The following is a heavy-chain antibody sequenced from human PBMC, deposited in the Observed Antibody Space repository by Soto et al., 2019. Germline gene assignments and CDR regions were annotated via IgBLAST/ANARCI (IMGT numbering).Heavy chain of an antibody. CDR1: GFTFSSYA. Sequence: PGGSLRLSCAASGFTFSSYAMSWVRQAPGKGLEWVSASSGSGGSTYYADSVKGRFTISRDNSKNTLYLQMNSLRAEDTAVYYGAIQGMVYASRSYYYYGMDVWGQGTTVTVSS. CDR2: SSGSGGST. D-gene: IGHD2-8*01. CDR3: AIQGMVYASRSYYYYGMDV. V-gene: IGHV3-23*01. J-gene: IGHJ6*02.